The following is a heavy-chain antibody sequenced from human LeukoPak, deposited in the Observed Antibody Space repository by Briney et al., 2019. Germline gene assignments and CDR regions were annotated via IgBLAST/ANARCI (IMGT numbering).Heavy chain of an antibody. CDR2: IHPNSGGT. D-gene: IGHD6-19*01. J-gene: IGHJ1*01. CDR3: ARLASVPG. CDR1: GYTFTGYY. V-gene: IGHV1-2*02. Sequence: GASVKVSCKASGYTFTGYYLHWVRQAPGQGLEWMGWIHPNSGGTNYAQKFQGRVTMTRDTSISTACIELSSLRSDDTAVYFCARLASVPGWGQGTLVTVSS.